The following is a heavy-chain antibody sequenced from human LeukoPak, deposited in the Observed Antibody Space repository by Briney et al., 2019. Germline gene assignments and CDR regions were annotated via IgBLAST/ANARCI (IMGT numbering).Heavy chain of an antibody. Sequence: ASVKVSCKASGYTFTSYYMHWVRQAPGQGLEWMGWISAYNGNTYYAQKLRGRVTMTADTSTSTAYMELRSLRSDDTAVYYCARRDYDTSGYYYYWGQGTLVTVSS. CDR2: ISAYNGNT. CDR1: GYTFTSYY. J-gene: IGHJ4*02. CDR3: ARRDYDTSGYYYY. V-gene: IGHV1-18*04. D-gene: IGHD3-22*01.